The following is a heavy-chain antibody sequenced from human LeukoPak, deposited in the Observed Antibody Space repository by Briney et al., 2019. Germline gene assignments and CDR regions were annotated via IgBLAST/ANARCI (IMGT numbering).Heavy chain of an antibody. J-gene: IGHJ4*02. CDR2: IRYDGSNK. CDR1: GFTFSSYG. V-gene: IGHV3-30*02. D-gene: IGHD1-26*01. Sequence: PRGSLRLSCAASGFTFSSYGMHWVRQVPGKGLECVAIIRYDGSNKNYADSVKGRFTISRDNSKNTLYLQMNSLRAEDTAVYYCAKSISSGLAATAVGAQFDYWGQGTLVTVSS. CDR3: AKSISSGLAATAVGAQFDY.